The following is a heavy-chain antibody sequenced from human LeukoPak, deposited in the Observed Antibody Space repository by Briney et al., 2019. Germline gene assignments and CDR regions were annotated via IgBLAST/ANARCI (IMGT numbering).Heavy chain of an antibody. CDR3: AKDRGLVGATPSNFDS. Sequence: GGSLRLSCVASGFTFDSYAMNWFRQAPERGLEWVSGISGSGGRTYYADSVKGRFNISRDNSKNTVYVQMNILRAEDTAIYYCAKDRGLVGATPSNFDSWGQGTLVTVSS. CDR1: GFTFDSYA. J-gene: IGHJ4*02. CDR2: ISGSGGRT. D-gene: IGHD1-26*01. V-gene: IGHV3-23*01.